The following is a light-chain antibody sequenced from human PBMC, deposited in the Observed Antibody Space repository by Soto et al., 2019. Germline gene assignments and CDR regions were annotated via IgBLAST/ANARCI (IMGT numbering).Light chain of an antibody. V-gene: IGKV3-15*01. Sequence: EIVMTQSPATLSVSPGERATLSCRPSQSVSGNLAWFQQKPGQAPRLLIYGPSTRATGIPARFSGSGSGTEFTLTISSLQSEDFAVYYCQQYNNWPRTFGQGTKV. CDR1: QSVSGN. CDR2: GPS. J-gene: IGKJ1*01. CDR3: QQYNNWPRT.